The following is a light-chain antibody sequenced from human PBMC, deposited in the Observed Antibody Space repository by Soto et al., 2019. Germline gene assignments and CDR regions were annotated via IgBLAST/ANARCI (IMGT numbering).Light chain of an antibody. CDR2: GAS. CDR1: QSVSSSY. V-gene: IGKV3-20*01. J-gene: IGKJ5*01. Sequence: EIVLCQSPGTLPLSQGERATLSCRAIQSVSSSYLAWYQQKPGQAPRLLIYGASSRATGIPDRFSGSGSGTDFTLTISRLEPEDFAVYYCQQYGSSPPITFGQGTRLEIK. CDR3: QQYGSSPPIT.